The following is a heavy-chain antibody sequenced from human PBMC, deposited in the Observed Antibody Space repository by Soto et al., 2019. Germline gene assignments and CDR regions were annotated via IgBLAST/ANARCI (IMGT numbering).Heavy chain of an antibody. CDR2: ISWNSGSI. CDR3: ANGYCSGGSCYHEYFQH. CDR1: GGSIRGYY. Sequence: LSLTCTVSGGSIRGYYWSWVRQAPGKGLEWVSGISWNSGSIGYADSVKGRFTISRDNAKNSLYLQMNSLRAEDTALYYCANGYCSGGSCYHEYFQHWGQGTLVTVSS. V-gene: IGHV3-9*01. J-gene: IGHJ1*01. D-gene: IGHD2-15*01.